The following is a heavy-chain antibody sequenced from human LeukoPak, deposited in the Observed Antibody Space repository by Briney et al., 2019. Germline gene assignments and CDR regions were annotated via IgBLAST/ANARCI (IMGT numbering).Heavy chain of an antibody. D-gene: IGHD4-17*01. CDR2: IYSGGST. CDR3: ARASLTVTPLFDY. Sequence: PGGSLRLSCAAYGFSVSANYMSWVRQAPGKGLEWVSVIYSGGSTYYADSVKGRLTISRDNSKNTLYLQMNSLRSEDTAVYYCARASLTVTPLFDYWGQGTLVTVSS. V-gene: IGHV3-53*05. CDR1: GFSVSANY. J-gene: IGHJ4*02.